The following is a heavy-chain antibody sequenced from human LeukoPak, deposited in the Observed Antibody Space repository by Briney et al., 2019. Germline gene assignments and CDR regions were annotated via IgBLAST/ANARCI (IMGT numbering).Heavy chain of an antibody. D-gene: IGHD1-14*01. V-gene: IGHV3-30*03. J-gene: IGHJ4*02. CDR2: ISYDGSNK. CDR1: GFTFSSYG. CDR3: EPPPD. Sequence: GRSLRLSCAASGFTFSSYGMHWVRQAPGKGLEWVAVISYDGSNKYYADSVKGRFTISRDNSKNTLYLQMNSLRAEDTAVYYGEPPPDWARGTLVTVSS.